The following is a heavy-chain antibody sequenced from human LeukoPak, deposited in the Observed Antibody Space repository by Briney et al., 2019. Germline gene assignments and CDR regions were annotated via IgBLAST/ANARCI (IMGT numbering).Heavy chain of an antibody. V-gene: IGHV5-10-1*01. D-gene: IGHD6-13*01. CDR3: ARHLRYSSNRRHV. CDR1: GYNFTTYW. Sequence: PGESLKISCKGSGYNFTTYWISGVRQMPGKALVWMGRVDPSDSYTNYSPSFQVHDSISADKSISPAYLQRSSLQPSDTAMYYCARHLRYSSNRRHVWGKGPTVTVS. CDR2: VDPSDSYT. J-gene: IGHJ6*03.